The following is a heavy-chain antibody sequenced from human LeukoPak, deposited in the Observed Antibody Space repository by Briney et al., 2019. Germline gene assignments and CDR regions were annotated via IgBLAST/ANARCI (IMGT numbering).Heavy chain of an antibody. J-gene: IGHJ4*02. CDR3: AKPRTTDRGPFDY. Sequence: SIQGRFTISRDNSKNTLYLQMSSLRAEDTAVYYCAKPRTTDRGPFDYWGQGTLVTVSS. D-gene: IGHD1-1*01. V-gene: IGHV3-30*02.